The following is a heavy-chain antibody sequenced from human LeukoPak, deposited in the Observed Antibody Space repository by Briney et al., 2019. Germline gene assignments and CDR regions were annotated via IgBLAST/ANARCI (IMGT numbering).Heavy chain of an antibody. Sequence: PGGSLRLSCAASGFTVSSNYMSWVRQAPGKGLEWVSVIYSGGSTYYADSVKGRFTISRDNSKNTLYLQMNSLRAEDTAVYYCAKDPMYRRYCSGGSCSGWFDPWGQGTLVTVSS. V-gene: IGHV3-53*05. CDR1: GFTVSSNY. CDR3: AKDPMYRRYCSGGSCSGWFDP. D-gene: IGHD2-15*01. CDR2: IYSGGST. J-gene: IGHJ5*02.